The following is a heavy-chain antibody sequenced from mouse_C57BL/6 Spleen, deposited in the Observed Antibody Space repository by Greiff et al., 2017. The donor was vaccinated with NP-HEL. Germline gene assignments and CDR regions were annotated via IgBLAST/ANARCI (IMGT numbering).Heavy chain of an antibody. CDR2: IYPGDGDT. Sequence: QVQLKESGPELVKPGASVKISCKASGYAFSSSWMNWVKQRPGKGLEWIGRIYPGDGDTNYNGKFKGKATLTADKSSSTAYMQLSSLTSEDSAVYFCARSGYDYDYAMDYWGQGTSVTVSS. D-gene: IGHD2-4*01. CDR3: ARSGYDYDYAMDY. J-gene: IGHJ4*01. V-gene: IGHV1-82*01. CDR1: GYAFSSSW.